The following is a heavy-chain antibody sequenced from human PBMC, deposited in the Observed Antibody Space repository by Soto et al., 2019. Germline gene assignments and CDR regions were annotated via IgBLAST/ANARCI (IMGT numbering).Heavy chain of an antibody. Sequence: PGGSLRLSCAASGFTFSSYAMHWVRQAPGKGLEWVAVISSDGSNKYYADSVKRRFTISRDNYKSTVYLQMNSLRAEDTAVYYCAKDLWDNHDTSGYYSNQFDPWGQGTLVTVSS. CDR1: GFTFSSYA. V-gene: IGHV3-30*18. J-gene: IGHJ5*02. CDR3: AKDLWDNHDTSGYYSNQFDP. D-gene: IGHD3-22*01. CDR2: ISSDGSNK.